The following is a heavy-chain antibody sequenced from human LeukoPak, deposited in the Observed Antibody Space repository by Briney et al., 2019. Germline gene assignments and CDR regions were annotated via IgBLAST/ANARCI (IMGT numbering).Heavy chain of an antibody. CDR2: IKSKTGGGTT. J-gene: IGHJ4*02. D-gene: IGHD3-10*01. CDR1: GFTFGNAW. V-gene: IGHV3-15*01. CDR3: TTGITMVRGVIHLIDY. Sequence: GGSLRFSCAASGFTFGNAWMRWVRQAPGKGLEWVGRIKSKTGGGTTDYAAPVKGRFTISRDDSKNTLYLQMNSLKTEDTAVYYCTTGITMVRGVIHLIDYWGQGTLVTVSS.